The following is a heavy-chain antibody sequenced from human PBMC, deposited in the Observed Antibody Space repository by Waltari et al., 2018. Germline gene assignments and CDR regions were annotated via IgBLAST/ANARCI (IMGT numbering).Heavy chain of an antibody. D-gene: IGHD3-16*01. CDR2: ISNSVSTI. Sequence: EVQLVESGGGLVQPGGSLRLSCAASGFTFRSYEMNWVRQAPGKVLEWVSYISNSVSTIYYADSVKGRFTISRDNAKNSLYLQMNSLRAEDTAVYYCASLWGTFDIWGQGTMVTVSS. V-gene: IGHV3-48*03. J-gene: IGHJ3*02. CDR1: GFTFRSYE. CDR3: ASLWGTFDI.